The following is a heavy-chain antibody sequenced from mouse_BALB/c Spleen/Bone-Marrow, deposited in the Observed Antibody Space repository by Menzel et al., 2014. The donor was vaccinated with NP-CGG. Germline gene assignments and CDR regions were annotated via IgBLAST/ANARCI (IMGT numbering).Heavy chain of an antibody. V-gene: IGHV1-69*02. J-gene: IGHJ3*01. CDR1: GYTFTSYW. CDR3: EKREIPPRWYNY. Sequence: QVQLQQSGAEFVKPGASVKLSCKASGYTFTSYWMHWVKQRPGQGLEWIGEVDPSDSYTNYNQRFKGKATLTVDKSSSTAYMQLSNLTSEASAVSYCEKREIPPRWYNYWGQGTLVTVSA. CDR2: VDPSDSYT. D-gene: IGHD1-1*02.